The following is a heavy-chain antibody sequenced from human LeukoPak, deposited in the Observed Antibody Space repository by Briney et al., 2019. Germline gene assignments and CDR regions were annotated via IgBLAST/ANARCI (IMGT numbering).Heavy chain of an antibody. CDR1: GFTFSSYW. D-gene: IGHD3-10*01. Sequence: GGSLRLSCAASGFTFSSYWMSWVRQAPGKGLEWVANIKQDGSEKYYVDSVKGRFTISRDNAKNSLYLQMNSLRAEDTAVYYCVRDRRSGNRALDYWGQGTLVTVSS. V-gene: IGHV3-7*01. J-gene: IGHJ4*02. CDR2: IKQDGSEK. CDR3: VRDRRSGNRALDY.